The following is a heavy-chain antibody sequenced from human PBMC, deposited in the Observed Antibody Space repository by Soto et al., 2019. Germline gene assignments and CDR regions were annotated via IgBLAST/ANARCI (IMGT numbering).Heavy chain of an antibody. D-gene: IGHD3-10*01. J-gene: IGHJ4*02. Sequence: SETLSLTCAVSGVSLTSGNWWTWVRQSPQRGLEYIGEIFHDGTANYYPSFERRVAMSVDTSRNQFSLKLTSVTAADTAVYFCARLVYDTRLNYMYFDFWGPGTRVTV. CDR2: IFHDGTA. CDR3: ARLVYDTRLNYMYFDF. CDR1: GVSLTSGNW. V-gene: IGHV4-4*02.